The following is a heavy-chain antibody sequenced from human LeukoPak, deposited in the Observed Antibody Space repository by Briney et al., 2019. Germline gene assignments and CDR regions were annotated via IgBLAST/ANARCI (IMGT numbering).Heavy chain of an antibody. D-gene: IGHD3-22*01. J-gene: IGHJ4*02. V-gene: IGHV4-34*01. CDR1: GGSFRGYY. CDR3: ARGPPTDYYDISGFYYVFDY. CDR2: INHSGST. Sequence: KSSETLSLTCAVYGGSFRGYYWSWIRQPPGKGLEWIGEINHSGSTNYNPSLKSRVTISVDTSKNQFSLKLSSVTAADTAVYFCARGPPTDYYDISGFYYVFDYWGQGTLVTVSS.